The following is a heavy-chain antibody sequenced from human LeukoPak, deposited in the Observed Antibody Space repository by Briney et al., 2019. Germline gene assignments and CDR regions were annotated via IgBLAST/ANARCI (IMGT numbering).Heavy chain of an antibody. V-gene: IGHV3-23*01. CDR3: AKAPGYCSGGTCYDY. D-gene: IGHD2-15*01. J-gene: IGHJ4*02. CDR2: ISGSGGST. Sequence: GGSLRLSCAASGFTFSSHAMSWVRQAPGKGLEWVSVISGSGGSTYNADSVKGRFTISRDNSKNTLYLQMKSLRVDDTAVYYCAKAPGYCSGGTCYDYWGQGSLVAVSS. CDR1: GFTFSSHA.